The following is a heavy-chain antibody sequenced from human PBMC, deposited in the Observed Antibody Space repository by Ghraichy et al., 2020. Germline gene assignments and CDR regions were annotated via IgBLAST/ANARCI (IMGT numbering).Heavy chain of an antibody. V-gene: IGHV3-23*01. CDR1: GFTFSSYA. CDR2: ISGSGGST. Sequence: GGSLRLTCAASGFTFSSYAMSWVRQAPGKGLEWVSAISGSGGSTYYADSVKGRFTISRDNSKNTLYLQMNSLRAEDTAVYYCAKGDTAMVKAFDIWGQGTMVTVSS. J-gene: IGHJ3*02. CDR3: AKGDTAMVKAFDI. D-gene: IGHD5-18*01.